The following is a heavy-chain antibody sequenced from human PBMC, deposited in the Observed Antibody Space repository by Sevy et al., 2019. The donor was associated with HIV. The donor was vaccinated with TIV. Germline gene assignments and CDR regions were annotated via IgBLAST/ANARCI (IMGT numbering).Heavy chain of an antibody. J-gene: IGHJ5*02. Sequence: GGSLRLSCAASGFTFSSYWMSWVRQAPGKGLEWVANIKQDGSDKYYVDSVKGQFTISRDNAKNSLYLQMNSLRVEDTAVYYCASPGTKGFDPWGQGTLVTVSS. CDR1: GFTFSSYW. D-gene: IGHD2-8*01. CDR3: ASPGTKGFDP. CDR2: IKQDGSDK. V-gene: IGHV3-7*03.